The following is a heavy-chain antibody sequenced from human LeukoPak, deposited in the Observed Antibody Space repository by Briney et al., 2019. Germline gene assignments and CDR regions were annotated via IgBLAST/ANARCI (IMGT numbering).Heavy chain of an antibody. J-gene: IGHJ4*02. Sequence: SQTLSLTCTVSGGSISSGGYYWSWIRQPPGKGLEWIGYIYHSGSTYYNPSLKSRVTISVDTSKNQFSLKLSSVTAADTAVYYCARDPTVTTIDYWGQGTLVTVSS. CDR1: GGSISSGGYY. CDR2: IYHSGST. D-gene: IGHD4-17*01. V-gene: IGHV4-30-2*01. CDR3: ARDPTVTTIDY.